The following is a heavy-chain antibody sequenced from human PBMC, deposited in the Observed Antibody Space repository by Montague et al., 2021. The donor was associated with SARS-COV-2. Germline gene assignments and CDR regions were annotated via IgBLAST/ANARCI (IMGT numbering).Heavy chain of an antibody. J-gene: IGHJ3*01. CDR2: INHTGSA. D-gene: IGHD3-3*01. CDR3: ARGQVTISGVLVFIPAAGPLVF. CDR1: SGSFSDYY. V-gene: IGHV4-34*01. Sequence: SETLSLTCAVYSGSFSDYYWTWVRQPPGKGLERIGEINHTGSASYNPTLKSRVPLSKDTSKYQFSLTLQSLTAADPAVYYCARGQVTISGVLVFIPAAGPLVFGGQGTWVTVSS.